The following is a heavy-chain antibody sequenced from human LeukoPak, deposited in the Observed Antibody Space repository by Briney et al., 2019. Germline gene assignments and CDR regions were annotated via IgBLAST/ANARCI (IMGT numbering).Heavy chain of an antibody. D-gene: IGHD5-18*01. J-gene: IGHJ6*03. V-gene: IGHV3-23*01. CDR1: GITFSRYG. Sequence: GGSLRLSCEASGITFSRYGMSWVRQVPGKGLEWVSAISGSGGSTYYADSVKGRFTISRDNSKNTLYLQMNSLRAEDTAVYYCAKRGDTAMVMYYYYYMDVWGKGTTVTVSS. CDR2: ISGSGGST. CDR3: AKRGDTAMVMYYYYYMDV.